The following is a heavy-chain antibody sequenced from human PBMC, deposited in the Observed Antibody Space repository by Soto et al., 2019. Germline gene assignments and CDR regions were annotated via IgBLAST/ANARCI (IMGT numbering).Heavy chain of an antibody. CDR3: ARLQYTVVTPIDM. Sequence: QVQLQESGPGLVKPSETLSLTCTVPSVSIRTSYWTWIRQFPGKRLEWIAHIHNSGNTNSNPSLKSRVTISMDTSKNQISLRLTAVTAADTAMYYCARLQYTVVTPIDMWGQGTMVTVSS. D-gene: IGHD2-21*02. CDR2: IHNSGNT. CDR1: SVSIRTSY. J-gene: IGHJ3*02. V-gene: IGHV4-59*01.